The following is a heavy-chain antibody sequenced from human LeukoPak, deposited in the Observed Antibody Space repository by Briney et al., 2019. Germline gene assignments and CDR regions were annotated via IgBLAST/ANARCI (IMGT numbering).Heavy chain of an antibody. V-gene: IGHV4-31*03. Sequence: SETLSLTCTVSGGSISSAGYYWSWIRQHPGKGLEWIGYIYYSGSTYYNPSLKSRVTISVDTSKNQFSLKLSSVTAADTAVYYCARCCSTYYYGMDVWGQGTTVTVSS. CDR1: GGSISSAGYY. CDR2: IYYSGST. J-gene: IGHJ6*02. CDR3: ARCCSTYYYGMDV. D-gene: IGHD2-2*01.